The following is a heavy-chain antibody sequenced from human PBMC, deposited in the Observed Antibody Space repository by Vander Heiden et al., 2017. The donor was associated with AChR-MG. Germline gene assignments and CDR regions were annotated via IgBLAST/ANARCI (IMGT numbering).Heavy chain of an antibody. CDR3: ASNYIVGATTDDAFDI. J-gene: IGHJ3*02. Sequence: QVQLVQSGAEVTKPGSSVKVSCKASGGTFSSYAISWVRQATGQGLEWMGQIIPIFGTANSAQKFQGRVTITADESTGTAYMELSSLRSEDTAVYYCASNYIVGATTDDAFDIWGQGTMVTVSS. CDR1: GGTFSSYA. CDR2: IIPIFGTA. V-gene: IGHV1-69*01. D-gene: IGHD1-26*01.